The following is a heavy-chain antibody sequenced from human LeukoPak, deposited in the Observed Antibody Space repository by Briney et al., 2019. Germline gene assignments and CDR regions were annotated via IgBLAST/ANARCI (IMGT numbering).Heavy chain of an antibody. Sequence: SVKVSCKASGFTFTSSAMQWVRQARGQRLEWIGWIVVGSGNTNYAQKFQERVTITRDMSTSTAYMELSSLRSEDTAVYYCAADPQAYGGNSDLAFDIWGQGTMVTVSS. V-gene: IGHV1-58*02. CDR2: IVVGSGNT. CDR3: AADPQAYGGNSDLAFDI. D-gene: IGHD4-23*01. CDR1: GFTFTSSA. J-gene: IGHJ3*02.